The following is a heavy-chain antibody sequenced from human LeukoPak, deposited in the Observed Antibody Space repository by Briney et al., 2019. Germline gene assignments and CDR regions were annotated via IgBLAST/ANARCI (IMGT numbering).Heavy chain of an antibody. D-gene: IGHD3-3*02. CDR2: IIPIFGTA. CDR1: GGTFSSYA. CDR3: ASGRTIFYYYMDV. J-gene: IGHJ6*03. Sequence: SVKVSCKASGGTFSSYAISWVRQAPGQGLELMGGIIPIFGTANYAQKFQGRVTITADKSTRTAYLELSSLRSEDTAVYYCASGRTIFYYYMDVWGKGTTVTISS. V-gene: IGHV1-69*06.